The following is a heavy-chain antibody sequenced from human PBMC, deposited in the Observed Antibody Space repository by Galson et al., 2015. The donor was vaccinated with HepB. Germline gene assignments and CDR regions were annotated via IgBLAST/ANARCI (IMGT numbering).Heavy chain of an antibody. D-gene: IGHD3-3*01. CDR2: IYSGSST. Sequence: SLRLSCAASGFIVSSNSMTWVRQAPGKGLEWVSIIYSGSSTYYAGSVKVRFTISRDNSKNTLYLQMNSLRAEDTAVYYCAAVDFWGSYYYGGIHFWGQGTLVTVSS. V-gene: IGHV3-66*01. J-gene: IGHJ4*02. CDR1: GFIVSSNS. CDR3: AAVDFWGSYYYGGIHF.